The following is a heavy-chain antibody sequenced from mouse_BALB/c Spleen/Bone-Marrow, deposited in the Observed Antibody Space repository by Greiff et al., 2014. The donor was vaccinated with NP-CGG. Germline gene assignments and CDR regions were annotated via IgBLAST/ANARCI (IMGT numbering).Heavy chain of an antibody. J-gene: IGHJ2*01. CDR1: GYTFTSYY. Sequence: QVQLKQSGAELVKPGASVKLSCKASGYTFTSYYMYWVKQRPGQGLEWIGGINPSNGGTNFNEKFKTKATLTVDKSSSTAYMQLSSLTSEDSAVYYCTNRNYRYDGFDYWGQGTTLTVSS. D-gene: IGHD2-14*01. CDR3: TNRNYRYDGFDY. CDR2: INPSNGGT. V-gene: IGHV1S81*02.